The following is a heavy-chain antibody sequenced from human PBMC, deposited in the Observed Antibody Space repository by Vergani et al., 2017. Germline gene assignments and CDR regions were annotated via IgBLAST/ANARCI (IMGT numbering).Heavy chain of an antibody. Sequence: EVQLLESGGDLVKPGGSLRLSCAASGFSFTTYAMSWVRQAPGKGLEWVSTINTNGDYTRYGDSVKGRFTISTDDSKSTLYLQMNSLRAEDTAVYYCARVINGGIYYYYIDVWGKGTTVTVSS. CDR1: GFSFTTYA. D-gene: IGHD3-16*01. V-gene: IGHV3-23*01. CDR3: ARVINGGIYYYYIDV. J-gene: IGHJ6*03. CDR2: INTNGDYT.